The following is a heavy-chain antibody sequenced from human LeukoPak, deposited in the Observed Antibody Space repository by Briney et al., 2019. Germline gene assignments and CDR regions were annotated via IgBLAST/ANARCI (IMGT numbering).Heavy chain of an antibody. D-gene: IGHD3-10*01. CDR1: GFTFSSYG. CDR3: AKAPGDSGY. J-gene: IGHJ4*02. CDR2: ISYGGSNK. V-gene: IGHV3-30*18. Sequence: GGSLRLSCAASGFTFSSYGMHWVRQAPGKGLEWVAVISYGGSNKYYADSVKGRFTISRDNSKNTLYLQMNSLRAEDTAVYYCAKAPGDSGYWGQGTLVTVSS.